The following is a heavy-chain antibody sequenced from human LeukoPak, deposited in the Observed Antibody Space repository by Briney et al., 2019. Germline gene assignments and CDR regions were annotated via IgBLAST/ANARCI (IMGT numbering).Heavy chain of an antibody. CDR2: IGTAGDT. J-gene: IGHJ3*02. D-gene: IGHD3-10*01. CDR1: GFTFCSYD. V-gene: IGHV3-13*04. Sequence: GGSLRLSCAASGFTFCSYDMHWIRQATGKGLEWVSAIGTAGDTYYPGSVKGRFTISRENAKNSLYLQMNSLRAGDTAVYYCARGPSYYGSGRKAFHIWGQGTMVTVSS. CDR3: ARGPSYYGSGRKAFHI.